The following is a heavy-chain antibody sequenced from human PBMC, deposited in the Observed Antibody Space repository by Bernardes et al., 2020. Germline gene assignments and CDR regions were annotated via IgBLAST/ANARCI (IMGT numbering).Heavy chain of an antibody. CDR1: GFTFTSSA. CDR3: AATSGYEEDYFDY. Sequence: SVKVSCKASGFTFTSSAVQWVRQARGQRLEWIGWIVVGSGNTNYAQKFQERVTITRDMSTSTAYMELSSLRSEDTAVYYCAATSGYEEDYFDYWGQGTLVTVSS. J-gene: IGHJ4*02. D-gene: IGHD5-12*01. CDR2: IVVGSGNT. V-gene: IGHV1-58*01.